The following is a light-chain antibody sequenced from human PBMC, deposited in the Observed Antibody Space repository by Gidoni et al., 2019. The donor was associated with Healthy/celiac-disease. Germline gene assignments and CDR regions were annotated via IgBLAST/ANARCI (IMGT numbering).Light chain of an antibody. Sequence: IVVTQSPLSLSVTPGEPASISCRSSQSLLHSNGYNYLDWYLQKPGQSPQLLIYLGSNRASGVPDRFSGSGSGTDFTLKISRVEAEDVGVYYCMQALQFSWTFGQGTKVEIK. J-gene: IGKJ1*01. CDR2: LGS. V-gene: IGKV2-28*01. CDR1: QSLLHSNGYNY. CDR3: MQALQFSWT.